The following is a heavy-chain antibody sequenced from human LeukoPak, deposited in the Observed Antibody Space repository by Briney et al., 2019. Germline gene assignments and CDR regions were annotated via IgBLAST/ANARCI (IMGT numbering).Heavy chain of an antibody. CDR2: INHSGST. J-gene: IGHJ4*02. V-gene: IGHV4-34*01. D-gene: IGHD2-2*02. CDR1: GGSFSGYY. CDR3: ARLYCSSTSCYSLYFDY. Sequence: SETLSLTCAVYGGSFSGYYWSWIRQPPGKGLEWIREINHSGSTNYNPSLKSRVTISVDTSKNQFSLKLSSVTAADTAVYYCARLYCSSTSCYSLYFDYWGQGTLVTVSS.